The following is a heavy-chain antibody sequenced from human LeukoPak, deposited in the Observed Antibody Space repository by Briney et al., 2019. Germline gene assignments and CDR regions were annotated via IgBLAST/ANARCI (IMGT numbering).Heavy chain of an antibody. CDR3: ARRDVVVPAAMVTFDP. Sequence: GASLKVSCKASGYTFTSYDINWVRQATGQGLEWMGWMNPNSGNTGYAQKFQGRVTMTRNTSISTAYMELSSLRSEDTAVYYCARRDVVVPAAMVTFDPWGQGTLVTVSS. V-gene: IGHV1-8*01. J-gene: IGHJ5*02. CDR2: MNPNSGNT. D-gene: IGHD2-2*01. CDR1: GYTFTSYD.